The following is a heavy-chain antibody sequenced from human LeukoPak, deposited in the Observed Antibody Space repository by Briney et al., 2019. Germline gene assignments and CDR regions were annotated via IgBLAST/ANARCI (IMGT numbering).Heavy chain of an antibody. V-gene: IGHV4-34*01. CDR1: GGSFSGYY. CDR3: ASHLRRTSPAPITIFGVGRRVFDY. J-gene: IGHJ4*02. Sequence: SETLSLTCAVYGGSFSGYYWSWLRQPPGKGLEWIGEINHSGSTNYNPSLKSRVTISVDTSKNQFSLKVSSVTAADTAAYYCASHLRRTSPAPITIFGVGRRVFDYCGQATLVTVYS. CDR2: INHSGST. D-gene: IGHD3-3*01.